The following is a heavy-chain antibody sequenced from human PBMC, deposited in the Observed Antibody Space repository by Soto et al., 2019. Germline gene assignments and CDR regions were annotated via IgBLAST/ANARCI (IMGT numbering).Heavy chain of an antibody. D-gene: IGHD5-12*01. CDR1: GVTFSNYW. J-gene: IGHJ4*02. Sequence: EVQLVESGGGLVQPGGSLRLSCAGSGVTFSNYWIHWVRQAPGQGLAWVSRVSRDGSSTTYAYSVKGRFTISRGFAKNSVYLQMNSLTTEDTAVYYCAREASGSSSYFDYCGQGTLVTVSS. V-gene: IGHV3-74*01. CDR2: VSRDGSST. CDR3: AREASGSSSYFDY.